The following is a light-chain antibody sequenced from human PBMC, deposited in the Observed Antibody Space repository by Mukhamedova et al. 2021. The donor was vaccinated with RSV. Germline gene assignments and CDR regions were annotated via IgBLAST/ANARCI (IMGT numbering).Light chain of an antibody. CDR3: QQSYTYSQT. J-gene: IGKJ1*01. Sequence: WYQRRVHGKAPKLLIYEASSLQSGVSSRFSGSGYGTEFTLTINSLQAEDFATYYCQQSYTYSQTFGQGTKVEVK. V-gene: IGKV1-5*03. CDR2: EAS.